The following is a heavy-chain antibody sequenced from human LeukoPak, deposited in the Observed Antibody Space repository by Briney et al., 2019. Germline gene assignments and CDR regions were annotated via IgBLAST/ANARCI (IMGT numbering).Heavy chain of an antibody. CDR1: GYSISSGYY. CDR3: ARDHCSSTSCLDI. D-gene: IGHD2-2*01. J-gene: IGHJ3*02. CDR2: IYHSGST. V-gene: IGHV4-38-2*02. Sequence: SETLSLTCTVSGYSISSGYYWGWIRQPPRKGLEWIGSIYHSGSTYYNPSLKSRVTISVDTSKNQFSLKLSSVTAADTAVYYCARDHCSSTSCLDIWGQGTMVTVSS.